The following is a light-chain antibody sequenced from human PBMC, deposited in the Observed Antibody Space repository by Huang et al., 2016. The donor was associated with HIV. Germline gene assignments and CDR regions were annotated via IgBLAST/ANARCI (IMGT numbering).Light chain of an antibody. J-gene: IGKJ2*01. CDR3: MQALQTPYT. Sequence: DIVMTQSPLSLPVTPGEPASISCRSSQSLLESKGNNYLDWYRQKPGQSPQLLMYMAFYRASGVPDRFSVGGSGTNFTLKISKVEAEDVGIYYCMQALQTPYTFGQGTRLEIK. CDR2: MAF. CDR1: QSLLESKGNNY. V-gene: IGKV2-28*01.